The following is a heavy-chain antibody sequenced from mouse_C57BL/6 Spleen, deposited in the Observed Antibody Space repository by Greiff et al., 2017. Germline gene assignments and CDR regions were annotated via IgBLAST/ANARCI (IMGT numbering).Heavy chain of an antibody. CDR2: IHPNSGST. V-gene: IGHV1-64*01. Sequence: QVQLQQPGAELVKPGASVKLSCKASGYTFTSYWMHWVKQRPGQGLARIGMIHPNSGSTNYNEKFKSKATLTVDKSASTAYMQLRSLTSEDSAVYYCARGYYYGSTPDYWGQGTTLTVSS. D-gene: IGHD1-1*01. CDR1: GYTFTSYW. CDR3: ARGYYYGSTPDY. J-gene: IGHJ2*01.